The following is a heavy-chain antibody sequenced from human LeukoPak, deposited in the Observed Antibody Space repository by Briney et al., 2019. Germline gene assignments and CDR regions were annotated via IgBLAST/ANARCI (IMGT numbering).Heavy chain of an antibody. Sequence: GGSLRLSCAASGFTFSSYAISWVRQAPGKGLEWVSAISGSGGSTYYADSVKGRFTISRDNSKNTLYLQMNSLRAEDTAVYYCAKDSSDVLLWFGELSQLDAFDIWGQGKMVTVSS. CDR1: GFTFSSYA. J-gene: IGHJ3*02. V-gene: IGHV3-23*01. D-gene: IGHD3-10*01. CDR2: ISGSGGST. CDR3: AKDSSDVLLWFGELSQLDAFDI.